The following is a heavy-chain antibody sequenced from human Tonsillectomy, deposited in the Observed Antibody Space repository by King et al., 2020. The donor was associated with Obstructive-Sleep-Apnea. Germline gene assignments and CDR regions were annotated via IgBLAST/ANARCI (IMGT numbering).Heavy chain of an antibody. J-gene: IGHJ4*02. CDR1: GFTFSSYA. Sequence: VQLVESGGGLVQPGGSLRLSCAASGFTFSSYAMSWVRQAPGKGLEWVSAISGSGGSTYYADSVKGRFTISRDNSKNTLYLQMNSLRAEDTAVYYWAKEGGRDYGDYVDYFDYWGQGTLVTVSS. V-gene: IGHV3-23*04. CDR2: ISGSGGST. D-gene: IGHD4-17*01. CDR3: AKEGGRDYGDYVDYFDY.